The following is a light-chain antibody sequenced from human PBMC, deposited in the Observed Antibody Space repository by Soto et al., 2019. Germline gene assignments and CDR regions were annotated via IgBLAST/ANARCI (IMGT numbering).Light chain of an antibody. CDR1: QSVSSN. J-gene: IGKJ1*01. CDR2: AAS. CDR3: QQYNKWPLT. Sequence: EIVMTQSPATLSVSPGERATLSCRASQSVSSNLAWYQQKSGQAPRLLIYAASTRATDSPARFSGSGSGTEFTLTISRLQPEDFAVYHCQQYNKWPLTFGQGTKVEIK. V-gene: IGKV3-15*01.